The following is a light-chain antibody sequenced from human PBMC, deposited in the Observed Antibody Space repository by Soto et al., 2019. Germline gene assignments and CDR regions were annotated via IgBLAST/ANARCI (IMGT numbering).Light chain of an antibody. Sequence: DIQMTQSPSSLSASVGDRVTITCRASQGTSNSLASYQQKPGEVPKLLIYAASTLQSGVPSRFSGSASGTDFTLTISSLQPEDVATYYCQRYNSPPIPFGQGTRLEIK. V-gene: IGKV1-27*01. CDR2: AAS. CDR3: QRYNSPPIP. J-gene: IGKJ5*01. CDR1: QGTSNS.